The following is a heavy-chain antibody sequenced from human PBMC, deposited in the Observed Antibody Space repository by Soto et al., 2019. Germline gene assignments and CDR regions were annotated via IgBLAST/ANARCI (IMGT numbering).Heavy chain of an antibody. Sequence: EVQLLESGGGLVQPGGSLRLSCAASGFTFSSYAMSWVRQAPGKGLEWVSAISGSGGSTYYADSVKGRFTISRDNSKNTLYRQMNRLRAEDTAVYYCAKFAAVVMVRCSMDVWGQGSTVTVSS. CDR3: AKFAAVVMVRCSMDV. D-gene: IGHD3-10*01. CDR2: ISGSGGST. J-gene: IGHJ6*02. CDR1: GFTFSSYA. V-gene: IGHV3-23*01.